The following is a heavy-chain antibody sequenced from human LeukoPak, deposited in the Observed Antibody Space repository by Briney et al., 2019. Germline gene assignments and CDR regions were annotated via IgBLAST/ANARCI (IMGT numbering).Heavy chain of an antibody. V-gene: IGHV3-9*03. CDR2: ISCNSGSI. J-gene: IGHJ4*02. D-gene: IGHD3-3*01. Sequence: RGRSRRLSCAASGFTIDDYAMHWVRQAPGRGLGWVSGISCNSGSIGYADSVKGRFTISRDNAKNSLYLQMNSLRAEDMALDYCAKGASFGVADGLDDWGQGTLVTVSS. CDR3: AKGASFGVADGLDD. CDR1: GFTIDDYA.